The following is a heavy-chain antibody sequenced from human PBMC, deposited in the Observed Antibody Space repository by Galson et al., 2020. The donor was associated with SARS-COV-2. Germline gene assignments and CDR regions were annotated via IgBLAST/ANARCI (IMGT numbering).Heavy chain of an antibody. D-gene: IGHD5-18*01. CDR3: AREVDSNSPHFDC. CDR1: GGSISSDGYS. CDR2: FFNRGST. V-gene: IGHV4-30-4*07. J-gene: IGHJ4*01. Sequence: SQTLSLTCDVSGGSISSDGYSWSWMRQPPGKGLELIGYFFNRGSTYFNPSLKSRGTIFVDTSKNQFSLYLTSVTAADTAVYYCAREVDSNSPHFDCWGQGTLVTVSS.